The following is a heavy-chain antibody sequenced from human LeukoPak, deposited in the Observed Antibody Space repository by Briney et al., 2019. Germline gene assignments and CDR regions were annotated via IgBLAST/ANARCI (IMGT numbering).Heavy chain of an antibody. J-gene: IGHJ4*02. Sequence: SETLSLTCTVSGGSISSYYWSWIRQPPGKGLEWIGYIFDTGRTHNNPSLKSRGTISVDTSKNQVSLKLTSVTAADTAVYYCARARSGWDYFDYWGQGTLVTVSS. CDR1: GGSISSYY. V-gene: IGHV4-59*01. CDR3: ARARSGWDYFDY. D-gene: IGHD6-19*01. CDR2: IFDTGRT.